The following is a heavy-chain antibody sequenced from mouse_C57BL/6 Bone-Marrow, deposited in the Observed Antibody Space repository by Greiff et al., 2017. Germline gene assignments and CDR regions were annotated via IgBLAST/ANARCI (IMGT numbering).Heavy chain of an antibody. CDR2: IDPENGDT. V-gene: IGHV14-4*01. CDR1: GFNIKDDY. CDR3: THYGNFYYYAMDY. J-gene: IGHJ4*01. D-gene: IGHD2-1*01. Sequence: VQLQQSGAELVRPGASVKLSCTASGFNIKDDYMHWVKQRPEQGLEWIGWIDPENGDTEYASKFQGKATITAATSSNTAYLQLSSLTSEDTAVYYCTHYGNFYYYAMDYWGQGTSVTVSS.